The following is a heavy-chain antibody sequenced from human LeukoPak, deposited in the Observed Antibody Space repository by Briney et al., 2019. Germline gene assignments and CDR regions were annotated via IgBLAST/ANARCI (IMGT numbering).Heavy chain of an antibody. D-gene: IGHD5-12*01. CDR1: GGTFSSYA. V-gene: IGHV1-69*05. Sequence: ASVKVSCKASGGTFSSYAISWVRQAPGQGLEWMGGIIPIFGTANYAQKFQGRVTITTDESTSTAYMELSSLRSEDTAVYYCARVHGYSGYDYMRDYYYYMDVWGKGTTVTVSS. J-gene: IGHJ6*03. CDR3: ARVHGYSGYDYMRDYYYYMDV. CDR2: IIPIFGTA.